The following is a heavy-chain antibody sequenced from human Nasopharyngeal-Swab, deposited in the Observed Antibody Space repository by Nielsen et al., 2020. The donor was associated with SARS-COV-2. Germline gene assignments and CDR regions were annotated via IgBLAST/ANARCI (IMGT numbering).Heavy chain of an antibody. V-gene: IGHV3-33*01. Sequence: GGSLRLSCAASGFTFSSYGMHWVRQAPGKGLEWVAVIWYDGSNKYYADPVKGRFTISRDNSKNTLYLQMNSLRAEDTAVYYCASSGELEAAVGYWGQGTLVTVSS. D-gene: IGHD3-10*01. CDR3: ASSGELEAAVGY. J-gene: IGHJ4*02. CDR2: IWYDGSNK. CDR1: GFTFSSYG.